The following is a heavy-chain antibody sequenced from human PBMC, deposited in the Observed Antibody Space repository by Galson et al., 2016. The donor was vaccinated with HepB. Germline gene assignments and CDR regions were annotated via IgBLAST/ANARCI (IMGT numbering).Heavy chain of an antibody. CDR1: GGSFSGYY. D-gene: IGHD2-21*02. J-gene: IGHJ1*01. V-gene: IGHV4-34*01. CDR3: ARGGGIYCGGDCHKYFQH. CDR2: INHSGST. Sequence: SETLSLTCAVYGGSFSGYYWSWIRQPPGKGLEWIGEINHSGSTIYNPSLKSRVTISVDTSKNQFSLKLSSVTAADTAVYYCARGGGIYCGGDCHKYFQHWGQGTLVTVSS.